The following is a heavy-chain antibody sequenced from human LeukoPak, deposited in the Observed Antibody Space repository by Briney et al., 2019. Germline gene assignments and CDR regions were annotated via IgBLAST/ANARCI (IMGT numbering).Heavy chain of an antibody. J-gene: IGHJ3*02. Sequence: GGSLRLSCAASGFTFSSYSMNWVRQAPGKGLEWVSSISSSSSYIYYADSVKGRFTVSRDNSKNTLYLQMNSLRAEDTAVYYCDGYYGSGNYIGAFDIWGQGTMVTVSS. D-gene: IGHD3-10*01. CDR3: DGYYGSGNYIGAFDI. V-gene: IGHV3-21*04. CDR1: GFTFSSYS. CDR2: ISSSSSYI.